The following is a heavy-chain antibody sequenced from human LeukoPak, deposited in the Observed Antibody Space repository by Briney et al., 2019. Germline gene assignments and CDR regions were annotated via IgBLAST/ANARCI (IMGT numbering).Heavy chain of an antibody. CDR1: GFTFSNAW. Sequence: TGGSLRLSCAASGFTFSNAWMSWVRQAPGKGLEWVSVIYSGGSTYYADSVKGRFTISRHNSKNTLYLQMNSLRAEDTAVYYCARHDSSGYYYDYWGQGTLVTVSS. J-gene: IGHJ4*02. D-gene: IGHD3-22*01. V-gene: IGHV3-53*04. CDR3: ARHDSSGYYYDY. CDR2: IYSGGST.